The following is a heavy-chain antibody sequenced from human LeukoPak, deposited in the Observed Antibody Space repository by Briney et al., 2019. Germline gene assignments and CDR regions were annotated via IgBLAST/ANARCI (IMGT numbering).Heavy chain of an antibody. V-gene: IGHV4-4*02. D-gene: IGHD3-22*01. Sequence: ASETLSLTCAVSGGSISSSNWWSWVRQPPGKGLEWIGEIYHSGSTNYNPSLKGRVTISVGKSKNQFSLKLSSVTAADTAVYYCARERPNYYDSSGHAFDIWGQGTMVTVSS. CDR1: GGSISSSNW. J-gene: IGHJ3*02. CDR3: ARERPNYYDSSGHAFDI. CDR2: IYHSGST.